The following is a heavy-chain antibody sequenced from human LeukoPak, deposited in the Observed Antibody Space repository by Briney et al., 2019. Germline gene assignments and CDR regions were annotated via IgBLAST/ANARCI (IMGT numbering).Heavy chain of an antibody. V-gene: IGHV1-2*02. J-gene: IGHJ4*02. CDR2: INPNSGGT. Sequence: ASVKVSCKASGYTFTGYYMHWVRQAPGQGLEWMGWINPNSGGTNYAQKFQGRVTMTRDTSISTAYMELSRLRSDDTAVYYCAREAAAGDYYFDYWGQGTLVTVPS. CDR3: AREAAAGDYYFDY. CDR1: GYTFTGYY. D-gene: IGHD6-13*01.